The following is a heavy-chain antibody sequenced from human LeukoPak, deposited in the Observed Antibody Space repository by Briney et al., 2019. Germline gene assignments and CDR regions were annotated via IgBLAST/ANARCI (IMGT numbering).Heavy chain of an antibody. CDR1: GCSISSYY. J-gene: IGHJ4*02. CDR3: AREGDYYGSGSYSFDY. CDR2: IYYSGST. Sequence: PSETLSLTCTVSGCSISSYYWSWIRQPPGKGLEWIGYIYYSGSTNYNPSLKSRVTISVDTSKNQFSLKLSSVTAADTAVYYCAREGDYYGSGSYSFDYWGQGTLVTVSS. D-gene: IGHD3-10*01. V-gene: IGHV4-59*01.